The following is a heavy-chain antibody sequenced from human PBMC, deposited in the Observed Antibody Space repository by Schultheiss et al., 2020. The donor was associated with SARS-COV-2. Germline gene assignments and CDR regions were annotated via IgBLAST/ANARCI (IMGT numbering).Heavy chain of an antibody. CDR1: GFMFSRNG. J-gene: IGHJ6*02. CDR2: IRKDGSDK. CDR3: AKDWEWAMDV. D-gene: IGHD3-3*01. Sequence: GESLKISCAASGFMFSRNGMHWARQAPGKGLEWVAYIRKDGSDKYYVESVKGRFTISRDNSKTTVYLQMNSLRAEDTAVYYCAKDWEWAMDVWGQGTTVTVSS. V-gene: IGHV3-30*02.